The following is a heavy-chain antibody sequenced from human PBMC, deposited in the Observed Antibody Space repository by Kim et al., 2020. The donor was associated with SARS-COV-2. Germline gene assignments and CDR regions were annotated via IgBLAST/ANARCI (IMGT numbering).Heavy chain of an antibody. V-gene: IGHV3-33*01. Sequence: GGSLRLSCAASGFTFSSYGMHWVRQAPGKGLEWVAVIWYDGSNKYYADSVKGRFTISRDNSKNTLYLQMNSLRAEDTAVYYCARDAKYYDILTGYYPAYYYDGLDLWGQGTTVTVSS. CDR3: ARDAKYYDILTGYYPAYYYDGLDL. D-gene: IGHD3-9*01. CDR2: IWYDGSNK. CDR1: GFTFSSYG. J-gene: IGHJ6*02.